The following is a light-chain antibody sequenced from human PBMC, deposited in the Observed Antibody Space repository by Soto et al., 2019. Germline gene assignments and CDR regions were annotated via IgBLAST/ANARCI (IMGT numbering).Light chain of an antibody. Sequence: QSVLTQPPSASATPGQGVTISCSGSSSNIGTNTVTWYQQLPGTAPKLLIYTDSFRSSGVPERFSGSKSGTSASLAISGLXSDDEADYYCAAWDDNLKAYVFGTGTKVTVL. V-gene: IGLV1-44*01. J-gene: IGLJ1*01. CDR1: SSNIGTNT. CDR2: TDS. CDR3: AAWDDNLKAYV.